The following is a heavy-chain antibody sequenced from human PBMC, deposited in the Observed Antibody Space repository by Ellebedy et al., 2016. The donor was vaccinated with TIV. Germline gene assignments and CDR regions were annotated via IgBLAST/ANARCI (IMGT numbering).Heavy chain of an antibody. Sequence: GESLKISCAASGFTFNSYAMHWVRQAPGKGLEWVAVISYDGSSKSYADSVKGRFTISRDHSMTTLYLQMNSLRAEDTAVYYCARDLDKSSGWYGGAAYWGQGTLVTVSS. V-gene: IGHV3-30-3*01. CDR2: ISYDGSSK. J-gene: IGHJ4*02. CDR3: ARDLDKSSGWYGGAAY. CDR1: GFTFNSYA. D-gene: IGHD6-19*01.